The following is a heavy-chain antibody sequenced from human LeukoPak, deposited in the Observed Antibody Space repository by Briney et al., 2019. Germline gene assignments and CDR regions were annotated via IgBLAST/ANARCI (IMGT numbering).Heavy chain of an antibody. V-gene: IGHV3-23*01. CDR2: IRGNGDT. D-gene: IGHD1-1*01. J-gene: IGHJ4*02. CDR1: GIRFSNYA. Sequence: GGSLRLSCAASGIRFSNYAMSWVRQAPARGPEWVSSIRGNGDTFYADSVKGRFTLSKDDSRNTVYLQLNNLRVDDTAVYYCAKANWVSNADAVWWGQGTLVTVSS. CDR3: AKANWVSNADAVW.